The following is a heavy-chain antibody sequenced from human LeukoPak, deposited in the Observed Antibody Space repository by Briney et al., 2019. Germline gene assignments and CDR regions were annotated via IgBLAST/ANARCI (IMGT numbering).Heavy chain of an antibody. V-gene: IGHV1-3*01. J-gene: IGHJ4*02. CDR1: GYTFTSYA. CDR2: INAGNGNT. CDR3: ARFSFFLEWLLPDY. Sequence: GASVKVSCKASGYTFTSYAMHWVRQAPGQRLEWMGWINAGNGNTKYSQKFQGRVTTTRDTSASTAYMELSSLRSEDTAVYYCARFSFFLEWLLPDYWGQGTLVTVSS. D-gene: IGHD3-3*01.